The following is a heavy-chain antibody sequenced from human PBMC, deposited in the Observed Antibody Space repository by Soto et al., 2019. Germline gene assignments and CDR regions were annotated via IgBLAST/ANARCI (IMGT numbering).Heavy chain of an antibody. D-gene: IGHD1-1*01. CDR1: GFTFSRHW. Sequence: EVQLVESGGGLVQPGGSLRLSCAASGFTFSRHWMHWARQAPGKQPVWVSRINNDETITSYADVVKGRFTISRDNAGNRGELQMNSLGVEESAVYYCIKGPSPYCGERLGDVWGQGTTVTVSS. J-gene: IGHJ6*02. CDR2: INNDETIT. V-gene: IGHV3-74*01. CDR3: IKGPSPYCGERLGDV.